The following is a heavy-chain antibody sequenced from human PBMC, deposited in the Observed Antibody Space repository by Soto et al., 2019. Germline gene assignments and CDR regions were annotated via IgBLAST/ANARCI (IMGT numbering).Heavy chain of an antibody. J-gene: IGHJ4*02. CDR2: FYHSGNT. CDR3: ARGVCGGGSCAFDY. CDR1: GDSIRKYY. Sequence: PSETLSLTCTVSGDSIRKYYWSWIRQPPGKGLEWIGFFYHSGNTNYNPSIKSRVTISEETTKNQFSLKLSSVPFGDMAVYYCARGVCGGGSCAFDYGGQGTPVT. V-gene: IGHV4-59*01. D-gene: IGHD2-15*01.